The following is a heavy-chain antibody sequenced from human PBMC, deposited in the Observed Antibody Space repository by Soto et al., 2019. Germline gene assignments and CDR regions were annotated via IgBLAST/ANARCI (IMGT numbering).Heavy chain of an antibody. Sequence: EVQLVESGGGLIQPGGSLRLSCAASGFTVRSNYMGWVRQAPGRGLEWVSSIYSGGRTYYADSVEGRFTISRDNSKNTLYLQMNSLRDEDTAVYYCARQQLAYSDDWGQGTLVTVSS. D-gene: IGHD6-13*01. J-gene: IGHJ4*02. CDR1: GFTVRSNY. CDR2: IYSGGRT. CDR3: ARQQLAYSDD. V-gene: IGHV3-53*01.